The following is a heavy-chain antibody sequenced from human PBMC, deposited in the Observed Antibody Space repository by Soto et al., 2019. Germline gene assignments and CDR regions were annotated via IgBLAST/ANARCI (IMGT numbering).Heavy chain of an antibody. CDR1: GGSISSGGYY. J-gene: IGHJ3*02. V-gene: IGHV4-31*03. Sequence: SETLSLTCTVSGGSISSGGYYWSWIRQHPGKGLEWIGYIYYSGSTYYNPSLKSRVTISVDTSKNQFSLKLSSMTAAEMAVYYGARGVLTYYDFWSGYSNNGDDAFDIWGQGTMVTVSS. CDR3: ARGVLTYYDFWSGYSNNGDDAFDI. CDR2: IYYSGST. D-gene: IGHD3-3*01.